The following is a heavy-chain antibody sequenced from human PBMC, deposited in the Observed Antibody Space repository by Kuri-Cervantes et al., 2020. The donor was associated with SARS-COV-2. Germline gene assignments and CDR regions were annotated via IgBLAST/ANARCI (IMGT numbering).Heavy chain of an antibody. Sequence: GGSLRLSCKASGYTFTGYYMRWVRQAPGQGLEWMGGIIPIFGTANYAQKFQGRVTITADESTSTAYMELSSLRSEDTAVYYCASLGDAGDLSPPFDYWGQGTLVTVSS. CDR3: ASLGDAGDLSPPFDY. J-gene: IGHJ4*02. CDR1: GYTFTGYY. D-gene: IGHD3-16*01. CDR2: IIPIFGTA. V-gene: IGHV1-69*01.